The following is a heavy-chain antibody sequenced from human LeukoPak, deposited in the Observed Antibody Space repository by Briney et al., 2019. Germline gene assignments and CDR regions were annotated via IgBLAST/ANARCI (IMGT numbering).Heavy chain of an antibody. V-gene: IGHV4-4*07. CDR2: IYTSGST. D-gene: IGHD3-10*01. J-gene: IGHJ6*03. CDR1: GGSISSYY. CDR3: ARGSAAPGDYYMDV. Sequence: PSETLSLTCTVSGGSISSYYWSWIRQPAGKGLEWIGRIYTSGSTNYNPSLKSRVTMSVDTSKNQFSLKLSSVTAADTAVYYCARGSAAPGDYYMDVWGKGTTVTVSS.